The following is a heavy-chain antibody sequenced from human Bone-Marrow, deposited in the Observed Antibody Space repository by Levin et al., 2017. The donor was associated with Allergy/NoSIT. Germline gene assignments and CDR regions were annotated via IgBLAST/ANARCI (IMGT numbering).Heavy chain of an antibody. D-gene: IGHD5-18*01. CDR2: IWYDGSNK. V-gene: IGHV3-33*01. J-gene: IGHJ4*02. CDR1: GFTFSSYG. CDR3: ARDGVDTTMVDLFDY. Sequence: GESLKISCAASGFTFSSYGMHWVRQAPGKGLEWVAVIWYDGSNKYYADSVKGRFTISRDNSKNTLFLQMNSLRAEDTAVYYCARDGVDTTMVDLFDYWGQGTLVTVSS.